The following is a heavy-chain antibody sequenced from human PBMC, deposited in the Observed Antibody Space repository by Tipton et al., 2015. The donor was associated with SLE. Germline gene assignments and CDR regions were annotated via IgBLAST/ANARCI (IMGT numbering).Heavy chain of an antibody. V-gene: IGHV3-53*05. CDR3: ARDKYSGYDYILDF. Sequence: LSLTCAASGFTVSGNYMSWVRQAPGKGLEWVSIIYTGGSTMYAGSVQGRFTISRDTSKNTVYLQMNSLRAEDTAVYYCARDKYSGYDYILDFWGQGTLVTVSS. D-gene: IGHD5-12*01. J-gene: IGHJ4*02. CDR1: GFTVSGNY. CDR2: IYTGGST.